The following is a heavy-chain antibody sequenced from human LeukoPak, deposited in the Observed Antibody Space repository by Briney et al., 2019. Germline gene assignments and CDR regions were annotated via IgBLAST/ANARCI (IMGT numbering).Heavy chain of an antibody. CDR2: INPSGGST. D-gene: IGHD7-27*01. CDR1: GYTFTSYF. J-gene: IGHJ3*02. Sequence: ASVKVSCKASGYTFTSYFMHWVRQAPGQGLEWMGIINPSGGSTTYAQNFQGRVTMTRDTSTSTVYMELSSLRSEDTAVYYCASPTGESGAFDIWGQGTMVTVSS. V-gene: IGHV1-46*01. CDR3: ASPTGESGAFDI.